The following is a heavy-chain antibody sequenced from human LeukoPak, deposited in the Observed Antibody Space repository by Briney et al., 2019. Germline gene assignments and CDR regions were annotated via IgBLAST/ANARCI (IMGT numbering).Heavy chain of an antibody. CDR1: GFTVSSNY. CDR2: IYSGGST. Sequence: PGGSLRLSCAASGFTVSSNYMSWVRQAPGKGLEWVSVIYSGGSTYYADSVKGRFTISRDNAKNSVYLQMNSLRDEDTATYYCARDENWGSGYHYHGMDVWGQGTTVSVSS. D-gene: IGHD3-16*01. V-gene: IGHV3-66*01. J-gene: IGHJ6*02. CDR3: ARDENWGSGYHYHGMDV.